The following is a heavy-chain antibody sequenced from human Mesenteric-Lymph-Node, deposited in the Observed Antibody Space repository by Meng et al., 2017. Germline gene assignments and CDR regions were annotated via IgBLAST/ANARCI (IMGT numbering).Heavy chain of an antibody. V-gene: IGHV3-33*08. CDR1: GFTFSSYA. Sequence: GGSLRLSCAASGFTFSSYAMHWVRQAPGKGLEWVAVIWYDGSNKYYADSVKGRFTISRDNSKNTLYLQMNSLRAEDTAVYYCARGPPKVVVITNYGIDYWGQGTLVTVSS. J-gene: IGHJ4*02. CDR3: ARGPPKVVVITNYGIDY. D-gene: IGHD3-22*01. CDR2: IWYDGSNK.